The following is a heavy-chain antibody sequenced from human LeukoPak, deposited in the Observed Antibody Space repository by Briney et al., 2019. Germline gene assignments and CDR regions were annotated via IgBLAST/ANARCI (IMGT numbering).Heavy chain of an antibody. V-gene: IGHV4-34*01. D-gene: IGHD6-13*01. J-gene: IGHJ6*02. Sequence: SETLSLTCAVYGGSFSGYYWSWIRQAPGKGLEWIGEIHHSGSTNYNPSLKSRVTISVDTSKKQFSLKLSSVTAADTAVYYCAISTYGSWYLYNGMDVWGQGTTVTVSS. CDR1: GGSFSGYY. CDR3: AISTYGSWYLYNGMDV. CDR2: IHHSGST.